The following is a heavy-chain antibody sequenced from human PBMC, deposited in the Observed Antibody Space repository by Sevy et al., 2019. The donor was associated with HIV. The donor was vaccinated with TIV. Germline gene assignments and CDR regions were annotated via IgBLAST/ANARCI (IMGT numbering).Heavy chain of an antibody. V-gene: IGHV3-33*06. CDR1: GFTFSSYG. CDR3: AKVGSSGGWLNYYHYYMDV. CDR2: IWYDGSNK. Sequence: GGSLRLSCAASGFTFSSYGMHWVRQAPGEGLEWVAVIWYDGSNKYYADSVKGRFTISRDNSKNTLYLQMNSLRAEDTAGYYCAKVGSSGGWLNYYHYYMDVWGKGTTVTVSS. J-gene: IGHJ6*03. D-gene: IGHD6-19*01.